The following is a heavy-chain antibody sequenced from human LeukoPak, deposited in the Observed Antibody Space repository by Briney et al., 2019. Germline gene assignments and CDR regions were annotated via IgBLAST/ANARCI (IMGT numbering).Heavy chain of an antibody. V-gene: IGHV3-30*02. CDR3: ARESGIAAALDL. J-gene: IGHJ5*02. Sequence: PGGSLRLSCSASGFTFSSYGMHWVRQAPGKGLEWVAFIRYDGSNKYYADSVKGRFTISRDNAKNTLYLQMNSLRAEDTAVYYCARESGIAAALDLWGQGTLVTVSS. D-gene: IGHD6-13*01. CDR1: GFTFSSYG. CDR2: IRYDGSNK.